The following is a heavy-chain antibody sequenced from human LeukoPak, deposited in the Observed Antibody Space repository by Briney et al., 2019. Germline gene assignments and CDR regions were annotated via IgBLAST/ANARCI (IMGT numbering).Heavy chain of an antibody. Sequence: GGSLRLSCAASGFTFSSYGMHWVRQAPGKGLEWVAVISYDGSNKYYADSVKGRFTISRDNSKNTLYLQMNSLRAEDTAVYYCARRDSYYDSSGYPVDAFDIWGQGTMVTVSS. J-gene: IGHJ3*02. D-gene: IGHD3-22*01. CDR2: ISYDGSNK. CDR1: GFTFSSYG. CDR3: ARRDSYYDSSGYPVDAFDI. V-gene: IGHV3-30*03.